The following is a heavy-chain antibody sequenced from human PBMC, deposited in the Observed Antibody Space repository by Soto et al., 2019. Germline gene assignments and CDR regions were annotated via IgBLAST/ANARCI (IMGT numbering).Heavy chain of an antibody. CDR3: ARLEGSSTSWGGYYYYGMDV. J-gene: IGHJ6*02. V-gene: IGHV5-51*01. CDR2: IYPGDSDT. CDR1: GYSFTSYW. Sequence: GESLKISCKGSGYSFTSYWIGRVRQMPGKGLEWMGIIYPGDSDTRYSPSFQGQVTISADKSISTAYLQWSSLKASDTAMYYCARLEGSSTSWGGYYYYGMDVWGQGTTVTVSS. D-gene: IGHD2-2*01.